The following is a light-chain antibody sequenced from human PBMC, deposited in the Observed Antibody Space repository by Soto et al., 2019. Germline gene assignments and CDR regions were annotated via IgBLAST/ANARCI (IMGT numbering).Light chain of an antibody. CDR2: DVS. Sequence: QSALTQARSVSGCPGQSVTVCCIGTSSDVGDYNSVSWYQQHPGKAPKLMIYDVSKRPSGVPDRFSGSKSGNTASLTISGLQAEDEADYYCCSYVGGYSYVFGIGTKVTVL. V-gene: IGLV2-11*01. CDR1: SSDVGDYNS. CDR3: CSYVGGYSYV. J-gene: IGLJ1*01.